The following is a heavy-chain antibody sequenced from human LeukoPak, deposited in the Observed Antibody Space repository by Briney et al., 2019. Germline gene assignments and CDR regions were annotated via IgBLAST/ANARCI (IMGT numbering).Heavy chain of an antibody. Sequence: SWVRQPPAQGLEWIGEINHSGSTDYNPSLKSRVTISVHTSKNQFSLKLSSVTAAATAVYYCARLSIVVVPAAQFDYWGQGTLVTVSS. CDR2: INHSGST. D-gene: IGHD2-2*01. CDR3: ARLSIVVVPAAQFDY. V-gene: IGHV4-34*01. J-gene: IGHJ4*02.